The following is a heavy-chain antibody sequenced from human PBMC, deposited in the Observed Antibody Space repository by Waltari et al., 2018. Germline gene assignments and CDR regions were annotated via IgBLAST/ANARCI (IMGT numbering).Heavy chain of an antibody. CDR3: AKEGTYYDFWSGYSYYFDY. V-gene: IGHV3-23*01. J-gene: IGHJ4*02. CDR1: GFTFSSYA. Sequence: EVQLLESGGGLVQPGGSLRLSCAASGFTFSSYAMSWVRQAPGKGLEWVSAISVSGGSTYYADSVKGRFTISRDYSKNTLYLQMNSLRAEDTAVYYCAKEGTYYDFWSGYSYYFDYWGQGTLVTVSS. D-gene: IGHD3-3*01. CDR2: ISVSGGST.